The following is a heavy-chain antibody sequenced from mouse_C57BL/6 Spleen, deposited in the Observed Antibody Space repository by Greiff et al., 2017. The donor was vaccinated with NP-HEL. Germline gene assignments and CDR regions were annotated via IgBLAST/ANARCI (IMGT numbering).Heavy chain of an antibody. J-gene: IGHJ3*01. CDR3: ARADGPPFAY. Sequence: ESGPGLVKPSQSLSLTCSVTGYSITSGYYWNWIRQFPGNKLEWMGYISYDGSNNYNPSLKNRISITRDTSKNQFFLKLNSVTTEDTATYYCARADGPPFAYWGQGTLVTVSA. CDR2: ISYDGSN. V-gene: IGHV3-6*01. D-gene: IGHD2-3*01. CDR1: GYSITSGYY.